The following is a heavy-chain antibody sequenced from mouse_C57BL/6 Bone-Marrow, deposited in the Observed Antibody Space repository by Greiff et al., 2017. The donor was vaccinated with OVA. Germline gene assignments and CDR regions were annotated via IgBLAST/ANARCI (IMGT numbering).Heavy chain of an antibody. CDR3: ASYDYDKRTWFAY. CDR1: GYAFSSSW. V-gene: IGHV1-82*01. CDR2: IYPGDGDT. J-gene: IGHJ3*01. D-gene: IGHD2-4*01. Sequence: QVHVKQSGPELVKPGASVKISCKASGYAFSSSWMNWVKQRPGKGLEWIGRIYPGDGDTNYNGKFKGKATLTADKSSSTAYMQLSSLTSEDSAVYFCASYDYDKRTWFAYWGQGTLVTVSA.